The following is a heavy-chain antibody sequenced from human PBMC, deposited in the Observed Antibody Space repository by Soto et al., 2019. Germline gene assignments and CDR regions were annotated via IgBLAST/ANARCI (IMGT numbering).Heavy chain of an antibody. J-gene: IGHJ4*02. CDR2: ISGSGGST. D-gene: IGHD3-3*01. CDR3: AKVRRFLEWLRCGRLR. CDR1: GFTFSSYA. V-gene: IGHV3-23*01. Sequence: EVQLLESGGGLVQPGGSLRLSCAASGFTFSSYAMSWVRQAPGKGLEWVSAISGSGGSTYYADSVKGRFTISRDNSKNTLYLQMNSLRAEDTAVYYCAKVRRFLEWLRCGRLRWGQGTLVTVSS.